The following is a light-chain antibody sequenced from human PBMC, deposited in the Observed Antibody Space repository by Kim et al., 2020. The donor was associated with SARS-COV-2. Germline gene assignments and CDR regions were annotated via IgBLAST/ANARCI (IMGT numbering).Light chain of an antibody. J-gene: IGLJ2*01. CDR2: LNSDGSH. CDR3: QTWGTGIVV. Sequence: SGQTAGTTRNGHSSNASAWHQQQQKKGPPYLLQLNSDGSHRKGDGIPDRFSGSGSGAERYLTISSVQSEDEADYYCQTWGTGIVVFGGGTQLTVL. V-gene: IGLV4-69*01. CDR1: NGHSSNA.